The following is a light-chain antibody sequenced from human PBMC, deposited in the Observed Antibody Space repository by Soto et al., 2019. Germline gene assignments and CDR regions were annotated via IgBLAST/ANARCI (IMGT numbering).Light chain of an antibody. CDR2: EGS. V-gene: IGLV2-23*01. CDR1: SSDVGSYNL. Sequence: ALTQPASVSGSPGQSITISCTGTSSDVGSYNLVSWYQQHPGKAPKLMIYEGSKRPSGVSNRFSGSKSGNTASLTISGLQAEDEADYYCCSYAGSSTFLFGGGTKLTVL. CDR3: CSYAGSSTFL. J-gene: IGLJ2*01.